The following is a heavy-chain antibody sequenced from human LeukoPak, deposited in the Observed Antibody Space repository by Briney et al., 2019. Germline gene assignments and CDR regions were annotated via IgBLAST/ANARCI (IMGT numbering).Heavy chain of an antibody. D-gene: IGHD5-18*01. CDR1: GFTFSSYA. CDR3: AKDTYTYGSSPFDC. Sequence: HPGGSLRLSCAASGFTFSSYAMSWVRQAPGKGLEWVSSISGSGVNTYYTDSVKGRFTISRDNSKNTLYLQMNSLRAEDTALYYCAKDTYTYGSSPFDCWGQGTLVTVSS. CDR2: ISGSGVNT. J-gene: IGHJ4*02. V-gene: IGHV3-23*01.